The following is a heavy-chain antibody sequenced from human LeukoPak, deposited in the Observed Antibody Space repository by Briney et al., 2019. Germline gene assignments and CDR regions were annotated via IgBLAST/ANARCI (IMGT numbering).Heavy chain of an antibody. CDR3: ARPTTGWVSFDY. D-gene: IGHD1-1*01. CDR1: GGSISSSSYY. CDR2: IYYSGST. J-gene: IGHJ4*02. V-gene: IGHV4-39*01. Sequence: PSETLSLTCTVSGGSISSSSYYWGWIRQPPGKGLEWIGSIYYSGSTYYNPSLKSRVTISVDTSKNQFSLKLSSVTAADTAVYYCARPTTGWVSFDYWGQGTLVTVSS.